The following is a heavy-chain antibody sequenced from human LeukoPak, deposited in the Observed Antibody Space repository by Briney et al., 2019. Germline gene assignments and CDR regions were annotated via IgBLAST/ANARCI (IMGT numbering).Heavy chain of an antibody. CDR1: GYRFTSYW. CDR3: ARSKTYYYDSSGYLDAFDI. J-gene: IGHJ3*02. D-gene: IGHD3-22*01. Sequence: GESLKISCKGSGYRFTSYWIGWVRQTPGKGLEWMGIIYPGDSDTRHSPSFQGQVTISADKSINTAYLQWSSLKASDTAMYYCARSKTYYYDSSGYLDAFDIWGQGTMVTVSS. V-gene: IGHV5-51*01. CDR2: IYPGDSDT.